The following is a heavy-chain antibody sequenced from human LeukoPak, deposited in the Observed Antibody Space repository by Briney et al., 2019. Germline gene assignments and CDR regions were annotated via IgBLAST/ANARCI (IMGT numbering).Heavy chain of an antibody. CDR3: AREDYSNYWGTDY. J-gene: IGHJ4*02. D-gene: IGHD4-11*01. CDR2: IYYSGST. V-gene: IGHV4-39*07. CDR1: GGSISSSSYY. Sequence: YPSETLSLTCTVSGGSISSSSYYWGWIRQPPGKGLEWIGSIYYSGSTYYNPSLKSRVTISVDTSKNQFSLKLSSVTAADTAVYYCAREDYSNYWGTDYWGQGTLVTVSS.